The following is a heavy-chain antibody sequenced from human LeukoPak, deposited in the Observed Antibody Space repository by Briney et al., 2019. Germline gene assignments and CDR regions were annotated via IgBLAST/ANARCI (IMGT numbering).Heavy chain of an antibody. D-gene: IGHD5-18*01. Sequence: PSETLSLTCTVSGGSISSGGYYWSWIRQHPGKGLEWIGYIYYSGSTYYNPSLKGRVTISVDTSKNQFSLKLSSVTAADTAVYYCARTVIQRDAFDIWGQGTMVTVSS. CDR3: ARTVIQRDAFDI. CDR2: IYYSGST. V-gene: IGHV4-31*03. J-gene: IGHJ3*02. CDR1: GGSISSGGYY.